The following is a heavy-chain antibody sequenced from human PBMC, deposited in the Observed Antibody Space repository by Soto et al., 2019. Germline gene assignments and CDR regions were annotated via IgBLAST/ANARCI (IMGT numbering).Heavy chain of an antibody. CDR3: ARLVVVSPVANA. V-gene: IGHV4-39*01. CDR1: GGSINTNDYY. J-gene: IGHJ5*02. D-gene: IGHD2-15*01. CDR2: VFYNGTT. Sequence: SETLSLTCTVSGGSINTNDYYWGWVRQPPGKGLEWIGSVFYNGTTYYSPSLKSRVTISLAPSRTQFSLKLESVTAADTAVYFCARLVVVSPVANAWGQGTLVTVSS.